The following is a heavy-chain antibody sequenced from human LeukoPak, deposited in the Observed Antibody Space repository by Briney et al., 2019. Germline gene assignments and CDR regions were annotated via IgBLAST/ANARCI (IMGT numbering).Heavy chain of an antibody. CDR1: GYTFTGYY. Sequence: ASVKVSCKASGYTFTGYYMHWVRQAPGQGLEWMGWINPNSGGTNYAQQFQGRVTMTRATSISTAYVELSRLRSDDTAVYYCARDWLACGYGLPGPSDYWGQGTLVTVSS. J-gene: IGHJ4*02. V-gene: IGHV1-2*02. CDR3: ARDWLACGYGLPGPSDY. D-gene: IGHD5-12*01. CDR2: INPNSGGT.